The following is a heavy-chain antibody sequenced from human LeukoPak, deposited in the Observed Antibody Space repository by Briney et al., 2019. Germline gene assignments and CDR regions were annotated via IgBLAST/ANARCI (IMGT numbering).Heavy chain of an antibody. Sequence: SEALSLTCTVSGDSISGSNYHWGWIRQPPGKGLEWIGSINYWGHTYYNPSLESRVTISVDTSKNQFSLKVSSVTAADTALYYCAPTYSYTGGGYDYWGQGTLVTVSS. CDR1: GDSISGSNYH. D-gene: IGHD5-18*01. CDR2: INYWGHT. V-gene: IGHV4-39*01. J-gene: IGHJ4*02. CDR3: APTYSYTGGGYDY.